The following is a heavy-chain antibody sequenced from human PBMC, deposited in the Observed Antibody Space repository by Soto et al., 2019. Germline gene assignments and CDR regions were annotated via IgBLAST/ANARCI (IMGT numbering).Heavy chain of an antibody. CDR3: ARDLYSSGWYGY. Sequence: SETLSLTCTVSGGSISSGDYYWSWIRQPPGKGLEWIGYIYYSGSTYYNPSLKSRVTISVDTSKNQFSLKLSSVTAADTAVYYCARDLYSSGWYGYWGQGTLVTVSS. D-gene: IGHD6-19*01. J-gene: IGHJ4*02. CDR2: IYYSGST. V-gene: IGHV4-30-4*01. CDR1: GGSISSGDYY.